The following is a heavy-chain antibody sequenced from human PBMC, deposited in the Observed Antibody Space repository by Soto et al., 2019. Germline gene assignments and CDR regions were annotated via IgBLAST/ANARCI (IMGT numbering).Heavy chain of an antibody. CDR1: GFTFDDYA. V-gene: IGHV3-9*01. Sequence: DVQLVESGGGLVQPGRSLRLSCAASGFTFDDYAMHWVRQAPGKGLEWVSGISWNSGRIDYADSVKGRFTISRDNAKNSLYLQMNSLRTEDTALYYCAKGVVYSGGDAFDIWGQGTMVTVSS. J-gene: IGHJ3*02. D-gene: IGHD3-3*01. CDR3: AKGVVYSGGDAFDI. CDR2: ISWNSGRI.